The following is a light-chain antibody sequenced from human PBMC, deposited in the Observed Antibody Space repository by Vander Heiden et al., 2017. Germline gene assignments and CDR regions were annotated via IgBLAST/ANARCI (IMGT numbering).Light chain of an antibody. J-gene: IGKJ2*01. CDR2: GAS. CDR1: QSVSSN. Sequence: EIVTTQSLATLSVAPGERVILSCRARQSVSSNLEWYQQKPGQAPRLLIYGASTRANGIPDRFSGSGSGTEFTLTSSSQQSEDFAVYYWQQYSHLYTFGQGTKMEIK. CDR3: QQYSHLYT. V-gene: IGKV3-15*01.